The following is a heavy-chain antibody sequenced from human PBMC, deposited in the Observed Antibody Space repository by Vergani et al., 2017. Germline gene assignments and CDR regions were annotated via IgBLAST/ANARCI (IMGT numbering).Heavy chain of an antibody. Sequence: QVQLQESGPGLVKPSETLSLTCTVSGGSINSYYWSWIRQPPGKGLEWIGEINHSGSTNYNPSLKSRVTISVDTSKNQFSLKLSSVTAADTAVYYCAREMTENWFDPWGQGTLVTVSS. V-gene: IGHV4-59*12. CDR3: AREMTENWFDP. CDR2: INHSGST. CDR1: GGSINSYY. D-gene: IGHD2-21*02. J-gene: IGHJ5*02.